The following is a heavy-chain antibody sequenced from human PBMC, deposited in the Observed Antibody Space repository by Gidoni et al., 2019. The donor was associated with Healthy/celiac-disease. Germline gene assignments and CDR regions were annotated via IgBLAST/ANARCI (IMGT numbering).Heavy chain of an antibody. V-gene: IGHV3-9*01. J-gene: IGHJ4*02. Sequence: EVQLVGSGGGLVQPGRSLRLSCAASGFTFDDDAMHWVRQAPGKGLEWVSGISWNSGSIGYADSVQGRFTISRDNAKNSLYLQMNSLRAEDTALYYCAKDYRRGVFDYWGQGTLVTVSS. D-gene: IGHD3-10*01. CDR1: GFTFDDDA. CDR3: AKDYRRGVFDY. CDR2: ISWNSGSI.